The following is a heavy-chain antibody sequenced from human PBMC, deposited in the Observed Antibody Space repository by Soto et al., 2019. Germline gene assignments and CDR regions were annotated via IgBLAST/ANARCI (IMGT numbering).Heavy chain of an antibody. Sequence: GSLRLSCAASGFSFSDYGMHCVRQAPGKGLEWLTIIWFDASHEYYADSVKGRFTISRDNSNNTLYLQLNSLTDDDTAVYFCARDQGRATADGPLGNGLDVWGQGTAVTVSS. CDR2: IWFDASHE. J-gene: IGHJ6*02. D-gene: IGHD6-13*01. V-gene: IGHV3-33*01. CDR1: GFSFSDYG. CDR3: ARDQGRATADGPLGNGLDV.